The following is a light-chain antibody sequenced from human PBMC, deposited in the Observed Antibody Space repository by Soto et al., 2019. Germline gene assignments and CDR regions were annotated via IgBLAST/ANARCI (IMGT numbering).Light chain of an antibody. CDR2: ATS. CDR3: QQYGTSPPLYT. J-gene: IGKJ2*01. V-gene: IGKV3-20*01. Sequence: EIVLTQSPGTLSLSPGERATLSCRASQSVDRTYLAWYQQKPGQAPRLLIYATSSRAAGVPDRFSGSGSGTDFTLTISRLEPEDFAVYYCQQYGTSPPLYTFGQGTKLDIK. CDR1: QSVDRTY.